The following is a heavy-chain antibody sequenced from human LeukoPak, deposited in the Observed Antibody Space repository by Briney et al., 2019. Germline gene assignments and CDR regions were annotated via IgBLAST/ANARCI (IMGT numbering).Heavy chain of an antibody. CDR1: GYTFTSYA. J-gene: IGHJ6*03. D-gene: IGHD6-6*01. CDR3: ARAGRPSPDYYYYHYMDV. V-gene: IGHV7-4-1*02. CDR2: INTNTGNP. Sequence: ASVKVSCKASGYTFTSYAMNWVRQAPEQGLEWMGWINTNTGNPTYAQGFTGRFVFSLDTSVSTAYLQISSLKAEDTAVYYCARAGRPSPDYYYYHYMDVWGKGTTVTVSS.